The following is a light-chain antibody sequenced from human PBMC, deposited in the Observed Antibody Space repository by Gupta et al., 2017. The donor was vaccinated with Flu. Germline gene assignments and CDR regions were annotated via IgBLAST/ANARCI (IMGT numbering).Light chain of an antibody. Sequence: SSALTQAPAVSVALGQTVRITCQGDSLRNSYASWYQQKPGQAPGLVIYAKDMRPAGSPYRFSGSSSGNTASLTITGAQAEDEADYYCNSRESTDNHQAVFGGGTKLTVL. J-gene: IGLJ3*02. CDR2: AKD. CDR3: NSRESTDNHQAV. CDR1: SLRNSY. V-gene: IGLV3-19*01.